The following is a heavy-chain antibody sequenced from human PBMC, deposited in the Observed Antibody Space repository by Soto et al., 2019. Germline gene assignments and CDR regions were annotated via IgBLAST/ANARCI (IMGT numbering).Heavy chain of an antibody. Sequence: SETLSLTCTVSGGSIISGDYYWSWIRQPPGKGLEWIGYIYYSGSTYYNPSLKSRVTISVDTSKNQFSLKLSSVTAADTAVYYCARGITGTALFDYWGQGTLVTVSS. D-gene: IGHD1-7*01. J-gene: IGHJ4*02. CDR2: IYYSGST. CDR3: ARGITGTALFDY. CDR1: GGSIISGDYY. V-gene: IGHV4-30-4*01.